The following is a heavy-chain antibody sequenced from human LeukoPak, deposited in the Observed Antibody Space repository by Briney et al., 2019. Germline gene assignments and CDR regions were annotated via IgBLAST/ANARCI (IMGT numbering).Heavy chain of an antibody. CDR3: AREYYDILTGYLPFDY. CDR2: ISSSSSYI. CDR1: GFTFSSYS. J-gene: IGHJ4*02. Sequence: GGSLRLSCAASGFTFSSYSMNWVRQAPGKGLEWVSSISSSSSYIYYADSVKGRFTISRDNAKNSLYLQMNSLRAEDTAVYYCAREYYDILTGYLPFDYWGQGTLVTVSS. V-gene: IGHV3-21*01. D-gene: IGHD3-9*01.